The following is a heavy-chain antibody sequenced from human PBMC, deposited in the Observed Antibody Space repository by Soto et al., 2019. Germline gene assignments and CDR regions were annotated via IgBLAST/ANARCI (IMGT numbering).Heavy chain of an antibody. V-gene: IGHV4-34*01. Sequence: SETLSLTCAVYGGSFSAYYWSWIRQPPGKGLEWIGEVNDGGRPNYSVSLKSRLTISLDTSRNQFSLTLTSVTAADTAVYYCASQKLDVPAFFDYWSQGTLVTVSS. CDR2: VNDGGRP. CDR3: ASQKLDVPAFFDY. CDR1: GGSFSAYY. J-gene: IGHJ4*02. D-gene: IGHD3-3*02.